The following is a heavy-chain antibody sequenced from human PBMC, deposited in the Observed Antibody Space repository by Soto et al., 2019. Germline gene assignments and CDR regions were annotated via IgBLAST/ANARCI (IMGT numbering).Heavy chain of an antibody. CDR1: GFTFSSYS. J-gene: IGHJ4*02. Sequence: PGGSLRLSCAASGFTFSSYSMNWVRQAPGKGLEWVSSISGSSSYIYYADSVKGRFTISRDNAKNSLYLHMNSLRAEDTGVYYCSRDLTHGYFDSWGQGALVTVSS. CDR3: SRDLTHGYFDS. V-gene: IGHV3-21*01. CDR2: ISGSSSYI.